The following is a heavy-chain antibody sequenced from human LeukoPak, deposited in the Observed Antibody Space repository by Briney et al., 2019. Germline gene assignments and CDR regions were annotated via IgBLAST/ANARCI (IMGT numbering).Heavy chain of an antibody. CDR2: INHSGST. J-gene: IGHJ6*04. D-gene: IGHD3-10*01. Sequence: SETLSLTCAVYGGSFSGYYWSWIRQPPGKGLEWIGEINHSGSTNYNPSLTSRGTISVDTSKTQFSLKLSSVTAADTAVYYCARGGAMVRGVLYYYGMDVWGKGTTVTVSS. CDR3: ARGGAMVRGVLYYYGMDV. V-gene: IGHV4-34*01. CDR1: GGSFSGYY.